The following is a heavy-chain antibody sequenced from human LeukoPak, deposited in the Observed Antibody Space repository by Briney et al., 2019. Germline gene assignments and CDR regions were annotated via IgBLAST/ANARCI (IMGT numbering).Heavy chain of an antibody. CDR2: ISGNGGST. Sequence: GGSLRLSCAASGFTFSIYALDWVRQTPGKGLEWVLTISGNGGSTYYADSVKGRFTISRDNSRNTLDLQMNSLRAEDTAVYFCAKNTGQTSEYSYGYHSWGQGTLVIVSS. V-gene: IGHV3-23*01. CDR1: GFTFSIYA. J-gene: IGHJ4*02. CDR3: AKNTGQTSEYSYGYHS. D-gene: IGHD5-18*01.